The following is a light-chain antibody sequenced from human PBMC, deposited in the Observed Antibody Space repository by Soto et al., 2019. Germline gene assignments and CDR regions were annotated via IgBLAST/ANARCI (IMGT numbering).Light chain of an antibody. Sequence: DIQMTQSPSTLSASVGDRVTITCRASQSISSWLAWYQQKPGKAPKLLIYDASSLESGVPARFSGSGSGTEFTLTISRLQLDHFATYYCQLYNSYYTFGQGTKLEIK. CDR3: QLYNSYYT. CDR1: QSISSW. J-gene: IGKJ2*01. CDR2: DAS. V-gene: IGKV1-5*01.